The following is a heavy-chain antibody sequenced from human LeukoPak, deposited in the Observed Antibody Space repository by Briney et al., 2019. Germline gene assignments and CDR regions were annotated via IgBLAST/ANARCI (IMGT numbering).Heavy chain of an antibody. CDR1: GYTFTSYD. D-gene: IGHD3-3*01. V-gene: IGHV1-8*01. Sequence: ASVKVSCKASGYTFTSYDINWVRQATGQGLEWMGWMNPNSGNTGYAQKFQGRVTMTRNTSISTAYMELSSLRSEDTAVYYCARGSHSASYYDFWSGYYYWGQGTLVTVSS. CDR2: MNPNSGNT. CDR3: ARGSHSASYYDFWSGYYY. J-gene: IGHJ4*02.